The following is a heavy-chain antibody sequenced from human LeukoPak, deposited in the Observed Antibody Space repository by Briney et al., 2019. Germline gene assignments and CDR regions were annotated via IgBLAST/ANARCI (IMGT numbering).Heavy chain of an antibody. V-gene: IGHV1-8*01. CDR2: MNPNSGNI. CDR3: ARRYGPTQFNY. D-gene: IGHD1-1*01. CDR1: GYTFTSYD. J-gene: IGHJ4*02. Sequence: ASVKVSCEASGYTFTSYDINWVRQATGQGLEWMGWMNPNSGNIGYAQKFQGRVTMTRNTSISTAYMELSSLRSEDTAVYYCARRYGPTQFNYWGQGTLVTVSS.